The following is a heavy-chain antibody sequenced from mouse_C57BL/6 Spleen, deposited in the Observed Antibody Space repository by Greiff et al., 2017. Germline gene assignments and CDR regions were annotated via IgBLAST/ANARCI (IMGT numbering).Heavy chain of an antibody. V-gene: IGHV1-69*01. CDR3: ARWSRDYGYDDDY. D-gene: IGHD2-2*01. CDR2: INPTDGYT. CDR1: GYTFTSYW. J-gene: IGHJ4*01. Sequence: QVQLQQPGAELVMPGASVKMSCKASGYTFTSYWMHWVKQRPGQGLEWIGDINPTDGYTNYNQKFKGKSTLTVDKSSSTAYMQLSSLTSEDSAVYYCARWSRDYGYDDDYWGQGTSVTVSS.